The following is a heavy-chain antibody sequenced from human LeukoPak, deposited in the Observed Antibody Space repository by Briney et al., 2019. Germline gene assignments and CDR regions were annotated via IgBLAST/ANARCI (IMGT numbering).Heavy chain of an antibody. CDR3: GTTVTTRLDY. D-gene: IGHD4-17*01. CDR2: IWYDGSNK. Sequence: GGSLRLSCAASGFTLSSYGMHWVRQAPGKGLEWVAVIWYDGSNKYYADSVKGRFTISRDNSKNTLYLQMNSLRAEDTAVYYCGTTVTTRLDYWGQGTLVTVSS. CDR1: GFTLSSYG. J-gene: IGHJ4*02. V-gene: IGHV3-33*01.